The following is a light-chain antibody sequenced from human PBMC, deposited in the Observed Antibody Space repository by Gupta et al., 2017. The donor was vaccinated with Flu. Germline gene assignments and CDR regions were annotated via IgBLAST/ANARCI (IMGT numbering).Light chain of an antibody. V-gene: IGLV2-11*03. CDR1: RSDVGGYTY. Sequence: SVTISCTGTRSDVGGYTYVSWYQQHPGTAPILWLYEVSDRPSGVSNRVSGSKSGSTASLTXSXLQPEDXAYYDCSSYAGSYTWVLGGGTKLTVL. CDR2: EVS. CDR3: SSYAGSYTWV. J-gene: IGLJ2*01.